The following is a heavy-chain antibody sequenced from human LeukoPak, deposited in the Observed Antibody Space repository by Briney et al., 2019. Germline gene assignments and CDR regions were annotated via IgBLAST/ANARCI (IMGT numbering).Heavy chain of an antibody. V-gene: IGHV3-7*01. CDR3: AGGGATSFDY. Sequence: PGGSLRLSCTASGFTFSDYWMTWVRQAPGKGPEWVASIKQDGSQRYYVDSVRGRFTISRDNAKNSLFLQMNGLRAEDTAVYYCAGGGATSFDYWGQGILVTASS. CDR1: GFTFSDYW. J-gene: IGHJ4*02. CDR2: IKQDGSQR. D-gene: IGHD5-12*01.